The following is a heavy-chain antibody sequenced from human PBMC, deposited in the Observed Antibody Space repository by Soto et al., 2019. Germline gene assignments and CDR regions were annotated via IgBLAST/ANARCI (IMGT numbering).Heavy chain of an antibody. D-gene: IGHD2-21*02. CDR1: GASISSYY. V-gene: IGHV4-59*01. CDR2: IYYSGTT. CDR3: ARVIYTSLPYYYYYYMDV. J-gene: IGHJ6*03. Sequence: SETLSLTCTASGASISSYYCSWFRQPPGKGPEWIGYIYYSGTTNYNPSLKSRVTISVDTSKNQFSLKLSSVTAADTAVYYCARVIYTSLPYYYYYYMDVWGKGTTVTVSS.